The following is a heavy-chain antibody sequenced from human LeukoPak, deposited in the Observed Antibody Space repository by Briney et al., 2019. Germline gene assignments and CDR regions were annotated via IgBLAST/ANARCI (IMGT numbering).Heavy chain of an antibody. CDR1: GFTFSSYA. J-gene: IGHJ4*02. CDR2: ITGGGDTT. V-gene: IGHV3-23*01. D-gene: IGHD2-15*01. CDR3: AKQRSEVVVAATNY. Sequence: GGSLRLHCAASGFTFSSYAMTWLRQAPGKGLEWVSSITGGGDTTYYADSVRGRFTISRDNSKNTVSLQTNSLRAEDTAVYYCAKQRSEVVVAATNYWGQGTLVTVSP.